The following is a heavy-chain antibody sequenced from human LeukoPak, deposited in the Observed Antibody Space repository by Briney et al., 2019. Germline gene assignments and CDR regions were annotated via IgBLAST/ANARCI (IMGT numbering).Heavy chain of an antibody. V-gene: IGHV3-21*01. CDR2: ISSGSSYI. Sequence: GGSLRLSCAASGFTFSSYSMNWVRQAPGKGLEWVSSISSGSSYIYYADSVKARFTISRDNAKNSLYLQMNSLRAEDTAVYYCARDWGYYDSSGYYYPYYFDYWGQGTLVTVSS. CDR1: GFTFSSYS. D-gene: IGHD3-22*01. J-gene: IGHJ4*02. CDR3: ARDWGYYDSSGYYYPYYFDY.